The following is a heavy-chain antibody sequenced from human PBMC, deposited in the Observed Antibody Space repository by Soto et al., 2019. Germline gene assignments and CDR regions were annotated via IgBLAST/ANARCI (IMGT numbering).Heavy chain of an antibody. CDR3: ARDLVGGWNSEVNYFDY. CDR2: IWYDGSNK. J-gene: IGHJ4*02. V-gene: IGHV3-33*01. CDR1: GFTFSSYG. Sequence: PGGSLRLSCAASGFTFSSYGMHWVRQAPGKGLEWVALIWYDGSNKYYADSVKGRFTISRDNSKNTLYLQMNSLRAEDTAVYYCARDLVGGWNSEVNYFDYWGQGTLVTVSS. D-gene: IGHD1-7*01.